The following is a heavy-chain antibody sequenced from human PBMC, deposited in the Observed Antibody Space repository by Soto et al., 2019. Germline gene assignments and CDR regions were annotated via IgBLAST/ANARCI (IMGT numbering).Heavy chain of an antibody. CDR3: ARRRYYYDSSGRTEGAFDI. CDR2: IYPGDSDT. J-gene: IGHJ3*02. D-gene: IGHD3-22*01. CDR1: GYSFPSYW. Sequence: PGESLKISCKGSGYSFPSYWIGWVRQMPRKGLEWMGIIYPGDSDTRYSPSFQGQVTISADKSISTAYLQWSSLKASDTAMYYCARRRYYYDSSGRTEGAFDIWGQGTMVTVS. V-gene: IGHV5-51*01.